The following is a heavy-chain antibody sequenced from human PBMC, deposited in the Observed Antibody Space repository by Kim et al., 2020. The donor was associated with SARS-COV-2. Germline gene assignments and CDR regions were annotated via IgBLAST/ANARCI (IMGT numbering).Heavy chain of an antibody. J-gene: IGHJ4*02. Sequence: ASVKVSCKASGYSLTSYYMNWVRQAPGQGLEWVGVINPSDGGTSYAHNFQGRITMTRDTSTSTVYMELSSLRSEDTALYFCARERRPSRGSRFYFEYWGQGTLVTVSS. CDR3: ARERRPSRGSRFYFEY. CDR1: GYSLTSYY. CDR2: INPSDGGT. V-gene: IGHV1-46*01. D-gene: IGHD1-26*01.